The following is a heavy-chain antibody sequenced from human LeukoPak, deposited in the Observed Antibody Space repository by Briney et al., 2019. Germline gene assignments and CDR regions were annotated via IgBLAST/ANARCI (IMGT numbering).Heavy chain of an antibody. V-gene: IGHV3-21*01. D-gene: IGHD3-22*01. Sequence: GGSLRLSCAASGFTFSSYSMNWVRQAPGKGLERVSSISSSSSYIYYADSVKGRFTISRDNAKNSLYLQMNSLRAEDTAVYYCARVAYYYDSSGYSHFDYWGQGTLVTVSS. CDR2: ISSSSSYI. CDR1: GFTFSSYS. J-gene: IGHJ4*02. CDR3: ARVAYYYDSSGYSHFDY.